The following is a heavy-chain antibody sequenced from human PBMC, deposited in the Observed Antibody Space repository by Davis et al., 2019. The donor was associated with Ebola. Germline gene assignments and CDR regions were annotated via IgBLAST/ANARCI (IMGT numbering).Heavy chain of an antibody. J-gene: IGHJ6*02. CDR1: GFTFSSYW. CDR2: IKQDGSEK. D-gene: IGHD5-18*01. V-gene: IGHV3-7*03. CDR3: AKDWRGYSYGTPSSMDV. Sequence: GESLKISCAASGFTFSSYWMSWVRQAPGKGLEWVANIKQDGSEKYYVDSVKGRFTISRDNAKNSLYLQMNSLRAEDTAVYYCAKDWRGYSYGTPSSMDVWGQRTTVTVSS.